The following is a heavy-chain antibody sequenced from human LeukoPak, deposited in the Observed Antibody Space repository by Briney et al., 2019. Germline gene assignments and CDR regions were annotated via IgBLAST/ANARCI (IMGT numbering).Heavy chain of an antibody. D-gene: IGHD6-19*01. J-gene: IGHJ4*02. CDR2: IYTSGST. Sequence: PSETLSLTCTVSGGSISSGSYYWSWIRQPAGKGLEWIGRIYTSGSTNYNPSLKSRVTISVDTSKNQFSLKLSSVTAADTAVYYCARASSGWNRFDYWGQGTLVTVSS. CDR1: GGSISSGSYY. V-gene: IGHV4-61*02. CDR3: ARASSGWNRFDY.